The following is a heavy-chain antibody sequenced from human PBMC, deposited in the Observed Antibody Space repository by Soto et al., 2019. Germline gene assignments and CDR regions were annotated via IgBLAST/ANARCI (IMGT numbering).Heavy chain of an antibody. CDR3: ARDLRAGCSSTSCYYNWFDP. J-gene: IGHJ5*02. CDR2: IIPIFGTA. V-gene: IGHV1-69*13. Sequence: PVEVSCKASGGTFSSYAISWVRQSPGQGLEWMGGIIPIFGTANYAQKFQGRVTITADESTSTAYMELSSLRSEDTAVYYCARDLRAGCSSTSCYYNWFDPWGQGTRVTVS. D-gene: IGHD2-2*01. CDR1: GGTFSSYA.